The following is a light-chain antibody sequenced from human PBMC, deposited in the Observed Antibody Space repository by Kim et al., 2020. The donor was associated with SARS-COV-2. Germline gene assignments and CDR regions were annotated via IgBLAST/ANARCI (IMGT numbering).Light chain of an antibody. CDR1: QSISIW. V-gene: IGKV1-5*01. J-gene: IGKJ1*01. CDR3: QEYKSNSWT. Sequence: DIQMTQSPSTLSASVGDRVTITCRASQSISIWLAWYQQKPGKAPNLLIYDASNLESGVPSRFSGSGSGTEFTLTISSLQPDDFATYYCQEYKSNSWTFGQGTQVDI. CDR2: DAS.